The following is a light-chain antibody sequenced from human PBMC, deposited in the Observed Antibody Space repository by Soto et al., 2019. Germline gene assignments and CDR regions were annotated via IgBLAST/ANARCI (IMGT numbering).Light chain of an antibody. CDR3: VQRTTWPWT. CDR2: DAS. J-gene: IGKJ1*01. Sequence: DIVLTQSPGTLSLSPGERATLSCRASQSVSVHLAWYQQQPGQAPRLLIYDASNRATGIPARFSGSGSGTDFTLTISSLEPEDFAVYHCVQRTTWPWTCGQGSKVEIK. CDR1: QSVSVH. V-gene: IGKV3-11*01.